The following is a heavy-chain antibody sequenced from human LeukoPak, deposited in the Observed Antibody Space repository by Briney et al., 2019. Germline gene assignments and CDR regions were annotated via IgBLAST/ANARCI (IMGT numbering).Heavy chain of an antibody. CDR3: GLILTYSYGMDV. D-gene: IGHD2-21*02. J-gene: IGHJ6*02. V-gene: IGHV1-2*02. Sequence: ASVKVSCKPSGHTFTANWIHWVRLAPGQGLEWLGWINPNSGVTNYVQKFQARVTMTRDTSISTAYLELSRLTPDDTAVYYCGLILTYSYGMDVWGQGTTVTVSS. CDR1: GHTFTANW. CDR2: INPNSGVT.